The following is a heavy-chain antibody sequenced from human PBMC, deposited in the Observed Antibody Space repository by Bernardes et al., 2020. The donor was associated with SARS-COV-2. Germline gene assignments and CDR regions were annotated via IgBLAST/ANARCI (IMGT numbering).Heavy chain of an antibody. CDR3: AGAAGGGDDSSGYYYGYWFDP. CDR1: GGSISSYY. J-gene: IGHJ5*02. D-gene: IGHD3-22*01. V-gene: IGHV4-4*07. CDR2: IYTSGST. Sequence: SETLSLTCTVSGGSISSYYWSWIRQPAGKGLEWIGRIYTSGSTNYNPSLKSRVTMSVDTSKNQFSLKLSSVTAADTAVYYCAGAAGGGDDSSGYYYGYWFDPWGQGTLVTVSS.